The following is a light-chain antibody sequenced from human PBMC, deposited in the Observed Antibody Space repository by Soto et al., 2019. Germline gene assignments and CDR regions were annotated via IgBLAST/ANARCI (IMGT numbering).Light chain of an antibody. J-gene: IGKJ2*01. V-gene: IGKV3-20*01. CDR2: GAS. CDR3: QRYGSSPPYT. CDR1: HSVSSSY. Sequence: EIVLTQSPGTLSLSPGERATLSCRASHSVSSSYLAWYQQNPGQAPRLLIYGASSRATGIPDRFSGSGSGTDFPLTISRLEPEDFAVYYCQRYGSSPPYTFGQGTKLEIK.